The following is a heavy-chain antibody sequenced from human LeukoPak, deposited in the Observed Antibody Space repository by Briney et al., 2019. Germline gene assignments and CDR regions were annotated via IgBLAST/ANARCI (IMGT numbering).Heavy chain of an antibody. V-gene: IGHV3-23*01. Sequence: GGTLRLSCAASGFTFSSYGMSWVRQAPGKGLEWVSAISGSGGSTYYADSVKGRFTISRDNSKNTLYLQMNSLRAEDTAVYYCARYGDYAGDFDYWGQGTLVTVSS. D-gene: IGHD4-17*01. J-gene: IGHJ4*02. CDR1: GFTFSSYG. CDR3: ARYGDYAGDFDY. CDR2: ISGSGGST.